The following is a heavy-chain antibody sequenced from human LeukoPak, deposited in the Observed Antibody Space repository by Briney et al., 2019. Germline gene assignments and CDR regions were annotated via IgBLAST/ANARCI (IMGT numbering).Heavy chain of an antibody. D-gene: IGHD3-16*02. Sequence: GGSLRLSCAASGFTFSSYSMNWVRQAPGKGLEWVSSISSSSSYIYYADSLKGRFTISRDNAKNSLYLQMNSLRAEDTAVYYCARAQRIMITFGGVIVFDYWGQGTLVTVSS. CDR3: ARAQRIMITFGGVIVFDY. V-gene: IGHV3-21*01. CDR1: GFTFSSYS. CDR2: ISSSSSYI. J-gene: IGHJ4*02.